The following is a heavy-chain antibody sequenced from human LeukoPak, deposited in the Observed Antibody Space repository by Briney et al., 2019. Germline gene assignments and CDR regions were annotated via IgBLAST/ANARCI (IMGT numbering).Heavy chain of an antibody. CDR3: AKLLGIPALESDAFDI. V-gene: IGHV3-30*18. CDR2: ISYDGSNK. D-gene: IGHD1-1*01. Sequence: GGSLRLSCAASGFTFSSYGMHWVRQAPGKGLEWVAVISYDGSNKYYADSVKGRFTISRDNSKNTLYLQMNSLRAEDTAMYYCAKLLGIPALESDAFDIWGQGTMVTVSS. CDR1: GFTFSSYG. J-gene: IGHJ3*02.